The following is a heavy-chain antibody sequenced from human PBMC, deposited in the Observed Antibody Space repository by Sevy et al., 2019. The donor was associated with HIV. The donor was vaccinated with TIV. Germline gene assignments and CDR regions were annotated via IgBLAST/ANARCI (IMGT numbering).Heavy chain of an antibody. CDR2: ISSSGSTI. CDR1: GFTFSSYE. D-gene: IGHD4-17*01. V-gene: IGHV3-48*03. J-gene: IGHJ4*02. Sequence: GGSLRLSCAASGFTFSSYEMNWVRQAPGKGLEWVSYISSSGSTIYYEDSVKGRFTISRDNAKNSLYLQMNSLRAEDTAVYYCARAPTTVTTGDYWGQGTLVTVSS. CDR3: ARAPTTVTTGDY.